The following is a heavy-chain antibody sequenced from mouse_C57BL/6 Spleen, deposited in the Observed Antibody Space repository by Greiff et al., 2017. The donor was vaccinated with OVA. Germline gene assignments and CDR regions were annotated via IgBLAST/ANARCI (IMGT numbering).Heavy chain of an antibody. CDR3: AWYGSSYVEFAY. J-gene: IGHJ3*01. V-gene: IGHV1-26*01. CDR1: GYTFTDYY. D-gene: IGHD1-1*01. Sequence: EVQLQQSGPELVKPGASVKISCKASGYTFTDYYMNWVKQSHGKSLEWIGDINPNNGGTSYNQKFKGKATLTVDKSSSTAYMELRSLTSEDSAVYYCAWYGSSYVEFAYWGQGTLVTVSA. CDR2: INPNNGGT.